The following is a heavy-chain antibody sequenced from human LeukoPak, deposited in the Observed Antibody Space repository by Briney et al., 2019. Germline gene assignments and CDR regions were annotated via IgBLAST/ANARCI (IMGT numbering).Heavy chain of an antibody. D-gene: IGHD6-19*01. CDR1: GVIFSNYA. Sequence: PGGSLRLSCAVSGVIFSNYAMAWFRQAPGKGLEWVSTISGSGAGTYYADSVKGRYTISRDNSKNTVFLQMNSLRAEDTAVYYCAKLAGDSSGLYSYFDYWGQGTLVTVSS. J-gene: IGHJ4*02. V-gene: IGHV3-23*01. CDR3: AKLAGDSSGLYSYFDY. CDR2: ISGSGAGT.